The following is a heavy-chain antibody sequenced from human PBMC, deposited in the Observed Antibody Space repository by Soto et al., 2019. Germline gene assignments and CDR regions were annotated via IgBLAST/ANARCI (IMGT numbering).Heavy chain of an antibody. CDR1: GFTFSSYA. V-gene: IGHV3-23*01. CDR3: AKGLGLRFLEWLFLAGYHYYGMVG. D-gene: IGHD3-3*01. CDR2: ISGSGGST. J-gene: IGHJ6*02. Sequence: GGSLRLSCAASGFTFSSYAMSWVRQAPGKGLEWVSAISGSGGSTYYADSVKGRFTISRDNSKNTLYLQMNSLRAEDTAVYYCAKGLGLRFLEWLFLAGYHYYGMVGWGPGITVTVFS.